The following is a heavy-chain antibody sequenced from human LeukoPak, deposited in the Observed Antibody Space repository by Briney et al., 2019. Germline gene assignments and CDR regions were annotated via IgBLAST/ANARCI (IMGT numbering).Heavy chain of an antibody. V-gene: IGHV3-30*02. CDR3: AKDARPVSYNWFDP. CDR1: GFTFSDYY. Sequence: GGSLRLSCAASGFTFSDYYMSWIRQAPGKGLEWVAFIRYDGSNKYYADSVKGRFTISRDNSKNTLYLQMNSLRAEDTAVYYCAKDARPVSYNWFDPWGQGTLVTVSS. D-gene: IGHD6-6*01. CDR2: IRYDGSNK. J-gene: IGHJ5*02.